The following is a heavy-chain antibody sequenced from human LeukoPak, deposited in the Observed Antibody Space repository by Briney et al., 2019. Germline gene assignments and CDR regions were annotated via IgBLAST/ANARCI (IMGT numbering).Heavy chain of an antibody. CDR1: GYTFNGYY. D-gene: IGHD5-18*01. J-gene: IGHJ4*02. Sequence: ASVKVSCKASGYTFNGYYMHWVRQAPGQGLEWMGWINPNSGGTNYAQKFQGRVTMTRDTSISTAYMELSRLRSDDTAVYYCARAGGYSYGPYFDYWGQGTLVTVSS. V-gene: IGHV1-2*02. CDR3: ARAGGYSYGPYFDY. CDR2: INPNSGGT.